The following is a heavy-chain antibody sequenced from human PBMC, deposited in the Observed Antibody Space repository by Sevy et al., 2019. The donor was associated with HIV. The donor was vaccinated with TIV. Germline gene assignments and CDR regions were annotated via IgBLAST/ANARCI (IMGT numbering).Heavy chain of an antibody. D-gene: IGHD6-19*01. J-gene: IGHJ4*02. CDR2: MSPGDSDP. CDR3: ARLDSYSIGWSPRYYFDY. CDR1: AYTFTTHW. Sequence: GESLKISCKGSAYTFTTHWIGWVRQMPGKGLEWMGIMSPGDSDPRYSPSFQGQVTMSVDKSVSTAYLQWHSLETSDTAIYYYARLDSYSIGWSPRYYFDYWGQGTLVTVSS. V-gene: IGHV5-51*01.